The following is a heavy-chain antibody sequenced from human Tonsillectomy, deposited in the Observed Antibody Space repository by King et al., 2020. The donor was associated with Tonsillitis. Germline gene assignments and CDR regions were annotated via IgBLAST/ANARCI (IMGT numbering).Heavy chain of an antibody. J-gene: IGHJ4*02. Sequence: VQLVESGGGLVQPGGSLRLSCAASGFTFSSYAMSWVRQVPGKGLEWVSAISGSGGSTYYADSVKGRFTISRDNSKNTLYLQMNSLRAEDTAVYYCAKDGATYYYDSSGYYYIDYWGQGTLVTVSS. CDR3: AKDGATYYYDSSGYYYIDY. D-gene: IGHD3-22*01. V-gene: IGHV3-23*04. CDR2: ISGSGGST. CDR1: GFTFSSYA.